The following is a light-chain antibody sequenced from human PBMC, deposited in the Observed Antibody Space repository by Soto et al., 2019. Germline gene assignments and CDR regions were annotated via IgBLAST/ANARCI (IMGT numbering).Light chain of an antibody. CDR1: QSISSN. J-gene: IGKJ4*01. Sequence: DIQMSQAPSSLSASVGDRVTITCRASQSISSNLNWYQQKPGKAPKLLIYAASSLQSGVPSRFSGLGSGTDFTLTISSLQPDDFATYYCQQSYSTPQVTFGGGTKVEIK. CDR3: QQSYSTPQVT. V-gene: IGKV1-39*01. CDR2: AAS.